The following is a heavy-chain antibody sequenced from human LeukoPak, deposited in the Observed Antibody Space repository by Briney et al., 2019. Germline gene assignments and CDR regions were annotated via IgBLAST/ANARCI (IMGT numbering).Heavy chain of an antibody. Sequence: GGSLRLSCAASGFTFSSYNMNWVRQAPGKGLEWVASISHTGARTYYADSVKGRFTISRDSSKKTLFLQMTGLSAEDTAVYYCAKDYGNDSSGFYFWGRGKRVTVSS. D-gene: IGHD3-22*01. J-gene: IGHJ4*02. CDR1: GFTFSSYN. CDR3: AKDYGNDSSGFYF. CDR2: ISHTGART. V-gene: IGHV3-23*01.